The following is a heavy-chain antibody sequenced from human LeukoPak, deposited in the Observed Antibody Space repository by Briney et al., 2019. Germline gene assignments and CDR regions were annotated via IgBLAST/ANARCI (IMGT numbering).Heavy chain of an antibody. D-gene: IGHD6-19*01. J-gene: IGHJ3*02. CDR1: GYSSTSYW. V-gene: IGHV5-51*01. CDR2: IYPGDSDT. Sequence: GESLKISCKGSGYSSTSYWIGWVRQMPGKGLEWMGIIYPGDSDTRYSPSFQGQVTISADKSISTAYLQWSSLKASDTAMYYCARQRSSGWPETDIWGQGTMVTVSS. CDR3: ARQRSSGWPETDI.